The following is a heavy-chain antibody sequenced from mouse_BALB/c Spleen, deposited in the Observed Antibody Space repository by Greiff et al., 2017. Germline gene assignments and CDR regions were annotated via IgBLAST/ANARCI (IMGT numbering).Heavy chain of an antibody. V-gene: IGHV1S56*01. CDR1: GYTFTSYY. Sequence: QVQLQQSGPELVKPGASVRISCKASGYTFTSYYIHWVKQRPGQGLEWIGWIYPGNVNTKYNEKFKGKATLTADKSSSTAYMQLSSLTSEDSAVYFCARGKRGSYYFDYWGQGTTLTVSS. J-gene: IGHJ2*01. CDR2: IYPGNVNT. CDR3: ARGKRGSYYFDY. D-gene: IGHD1-1*02.